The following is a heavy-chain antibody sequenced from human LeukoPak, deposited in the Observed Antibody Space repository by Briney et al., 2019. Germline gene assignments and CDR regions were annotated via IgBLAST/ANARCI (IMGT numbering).Heavy chain of an antibody. CDR1: GYTFSSYG. CDR3: ARCRDIVVVPAANNWFDL. V-gene: IGHV1-18*01. Sequence: ASVKVSCKASGYTFSSYGISWVRQAPGQGLEWIGWISAYNGNTNYRQKLQGRVTMTTDTSTSTAYMDLRSLRSDDTAVYYCARCRDIVVVPAANNWFDLRGQGTLVTVSS. CDR2: ISAYNGNT. D-gene: IGHD2-2*01. J-gene: IGHJ5*02.